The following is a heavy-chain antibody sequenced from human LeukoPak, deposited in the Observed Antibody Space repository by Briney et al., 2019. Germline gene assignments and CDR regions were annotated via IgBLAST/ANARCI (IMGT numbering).Heavy chain of an antibody. V-gene: IGHV3-48*03. J-gene: IGHJ4*02. CDR3: AREGSDYGELNFDY. Sequence: GGSLRLSCTASGFTFSRYEMNWVRQAPGKGLEWVSHIGHDSVTIHYVDSMKGRFTISRDNAKSSLFLQMNSLRAEDTAVYYCAREGSDYGELNFDYWGQGTLVTVSS. CDR1: GFTFSRYE. D-gene: IGHD4-17*01. CDR2: IGHDSVTI.